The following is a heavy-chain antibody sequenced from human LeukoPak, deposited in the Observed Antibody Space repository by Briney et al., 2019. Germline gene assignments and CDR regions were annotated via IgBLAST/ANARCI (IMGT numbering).Heavy chain of an antibody. Sequence: SEPLSLTCAVYGGSFSGYYWSWIRQPPGKGLEWIGEINHSGSTNYNPSLKSRVTISVDTSKNQFSLKLSSVAAADTAVYYCARGLYCSGGSCYRPFDYWGQGTLVTVSS. V-gene: IGHV4-34*01. CDR1: GGSFSGYY. CDR3: ARGLYCSGGSCYRPFDY. J-gene: IGHJ4*02. CDR2: INHSGST. D-gene: IGHD2-15*01.